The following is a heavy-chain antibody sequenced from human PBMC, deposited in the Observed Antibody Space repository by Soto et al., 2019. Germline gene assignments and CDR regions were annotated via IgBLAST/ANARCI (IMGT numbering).Heavy chain of an antibody. J-gene: IGHJ6*02. CDR3: ARELVVVGATTGLKYYYGMDV. V-gene: IGHV3-30-3*01. Sequence: PGGSLRLSCAASGSPFSTYAMHWVAQAPAKGLEWGAVISYDGSNKYYADSVKGRFTISRDNSKNTLYLQMNSLRAEDTAVYYCARELVVVGATTGLKYYYGMDVWGQGTTVTVSS. CDR1: GSPFSTYA. D-gene: IGHD1-26*01. CDR2: ISYDGSNK.